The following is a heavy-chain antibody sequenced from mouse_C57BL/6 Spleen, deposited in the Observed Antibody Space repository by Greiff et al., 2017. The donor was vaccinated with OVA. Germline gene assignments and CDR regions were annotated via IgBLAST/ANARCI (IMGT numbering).Heavy chain of an antibody. V-gene: IGHV1-82*01. D-gene: IGHD1-1*01. CDR3: AKESRSNTTVVADYAMDY. Sequence: QVQLQQSGPELVKPGASVKISCKASGYAFSSSWMNWVKQRPGKGLEWIGRIYPGDGDTNYNGKFKGKATLTADKSSSTAYMQLSSLTSEDSAVYFCAKESRSNTTVVADYAMDYWGQGTSVTVSS. CDR1: GYAFSSSW. CDR2: IYPGDGDT. J-gene: IGHJ4*01.